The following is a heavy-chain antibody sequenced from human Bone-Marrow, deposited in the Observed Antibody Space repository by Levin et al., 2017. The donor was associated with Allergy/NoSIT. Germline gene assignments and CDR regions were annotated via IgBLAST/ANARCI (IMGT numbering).Heavy chain of an antibody. J-gene: IGHJ4*02. CDR3: AKVGYCSGGSCFSGGAFDY. V-gene: IGHV3-48*02. D-gene: IGHD2-15*01. Sequence: GGSLRLSCAPSGFTFSSYSMNWVRQGPGKGLEWVSFISSTVRTTYYADSVKGRFTISRDNAKNSLYLQMNSLRDEDTAVYYCAKVGYCSGGSCFSGGAFDYWGQGTLVTVSS. CDR2: ISSTVRTT. CDR1: GFTFSSYS.